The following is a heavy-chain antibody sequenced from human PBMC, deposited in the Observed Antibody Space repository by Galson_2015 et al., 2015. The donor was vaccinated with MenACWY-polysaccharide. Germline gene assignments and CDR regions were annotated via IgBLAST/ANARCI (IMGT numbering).Heavy chain of an antibody. J-gene: IGHJ3*02. CDR3: AREGSRIVFHAFDT. V-gene: IGHV3-33*01. CDR2: IQYDGSKI. D-gene: IGHD6-13*01. CDR1: GSRFSNSG. Sequence: LRLSCAASGSRFSNSGMHWVRQAPGKGLEWVAVIQYDGSKIVHADSVKGRFTISRDNSKNTLFLEMNSLGAEDTAVYYCAREGSRIVFHAFDTWGQGTMVTVSS.